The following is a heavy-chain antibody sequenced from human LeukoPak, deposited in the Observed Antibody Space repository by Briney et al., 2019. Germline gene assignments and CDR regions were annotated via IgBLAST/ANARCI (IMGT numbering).Heavy chain of an antibody. CDR2: IYTSGST. CDR1: GGSISSYY. D-gene: IGHD6-19*01. J-gene: IGHJ4*02. CDR3: ARRAVAGRRYYFDC. Sequence: SETLSLTCTVSGGSISSYYWSWIRQPAGKGLEWIGRIYTSGSTNYNPSLKSRVTMSVDTSKNQFSLKLSSVTAADTAVYYCARRAVAGRRYYFDCWGQGTLVIVSS. V-gene: IGHV4-4*07.